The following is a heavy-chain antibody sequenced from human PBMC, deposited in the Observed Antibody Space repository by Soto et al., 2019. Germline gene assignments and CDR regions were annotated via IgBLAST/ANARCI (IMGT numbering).Heavy chain of an antibody. J-gene: IGHJ4*02. CDR1: GYDFTSYS. CDR3: ARGLNVYYFDF. V-gene: IGHV1-3*01. D-gene: IGHD3-16*01. CDR2: INAGNGNT. Sequence: ASVKVSCRASGYDFTSYSMHWVRQAPGQRLEWMGWINAGNGNTKYSQKFQGRVTITRDTSASTAYMELSSLRSEDTAVYYCARGLNVYYFDFWGQGTLVTVSS.